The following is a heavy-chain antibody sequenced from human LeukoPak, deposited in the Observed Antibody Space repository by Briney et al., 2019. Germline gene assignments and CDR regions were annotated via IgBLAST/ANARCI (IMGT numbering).Heavy chain of an antibody. Sequence: PSETLSLTCTVSGGSISSYYWSWIRQPPGKGLEWIGYIYDSGSTNYNPSLKSRVTISVDTSKNQFSLKLSPGSVAVTAVYFCARGWNYGDYYSDYWVQRTVVTVSS. D-gene: IGHD4-17*01. CDR1: GGSISSYY. CDR2: IYDSGST. CDR3: ARGWNYGDYYSDY. J-gene: IGHJ4*02. V-gene: IGHV4-59*08.